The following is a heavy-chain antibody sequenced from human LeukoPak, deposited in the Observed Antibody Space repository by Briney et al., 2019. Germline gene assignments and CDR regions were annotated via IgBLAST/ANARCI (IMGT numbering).Heavy chain of an antibody. D-gene: IGHD5-12*01. CDR1: GGSISSGGYY. V-gene: IGHV4-31*03. J-gene: IGHJ4*02. CDR2: IYYSGST. CDR3: ARALIVAHDGGYFDY. Sequence: PSETLSLTCTVSGGSISSGGYYWSWIRPHPGKGLEWIGYIYYSGSTYYNPSLKSRVTISVDTSKNQFSLKLSSVTAADTAVYYCARALIVAHDGGYFDYWGQGTLVTVSS.